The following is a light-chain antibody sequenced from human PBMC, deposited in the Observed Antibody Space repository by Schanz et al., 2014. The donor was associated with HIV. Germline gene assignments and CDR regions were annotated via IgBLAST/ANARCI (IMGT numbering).Light chain of an antibody. V-gene: IGKV4-1*01. CDR3: HQYYDTPYT. CDR1: RSVLSSSNNKNY. CDR2: WAS. Sequence: DLVMTQSPDSLAVSLGERATINCKSSRSVLSSSNNKNYLAWYQQKAGQPPKLLIYWASTRDSGVPDRFSGSGSGTDFTLTISSLQAEDVAVYYCHQYYDTPYTFGQGTKLEIK. J-gene: IGKJ2*01.